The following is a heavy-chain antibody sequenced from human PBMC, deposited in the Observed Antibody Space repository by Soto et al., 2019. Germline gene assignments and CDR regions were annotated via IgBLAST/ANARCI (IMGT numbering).Heavy chain of an antibody. J-gene: IGHJ6*02. D-gene: IGHD3-3*01. V-gene: IGHV3-23*01. CDR2: ISGSGGTT. Sequence: PRWSLRLSCLAPVFTFENYAMSWFRQAPGKGLEWVSAISGSGGTTYYSDSVKGRFTISRDNSKNTVYLQMNDLRVEDAAEYFCAKDSWAIFGVPAGEYYAMDVWGQGTTVTVSS. CDR1: VFTFENYA. CDR3: AKDSWAIFGVPAGEYYAMDV.